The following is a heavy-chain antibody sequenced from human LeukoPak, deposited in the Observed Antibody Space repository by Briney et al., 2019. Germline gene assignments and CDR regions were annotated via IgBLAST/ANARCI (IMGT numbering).Heavy chain of an antibody. J-gene: IGHJ6*04. D-gene: IGHD2-2*01. CDR1: GFTFSSYG. V-gene: IGHV3-30*18. CDR2: ISYDGSNH. CDR3: AKDTTCSSTSCLAYYYYGMDV. Sequence: PGGSLRLSCAASGFTFSSYGMRWVRQAPGKGLEWVAVISYDGSNHYSAGSAKGRFTISRDNSKNTLYLQMNSLRAEDTAVYYCAKDTTCSSTSCLAYYYYGMDVWGKGTTVTVSS.